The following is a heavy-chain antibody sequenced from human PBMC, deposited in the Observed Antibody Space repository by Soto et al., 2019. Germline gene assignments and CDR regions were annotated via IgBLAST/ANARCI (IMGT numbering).Heavy chain of an antibody. V-gene: IGHV1-69*13. CDR3: ARGGPGYCSGGSCYFWWFDP. Sequence: SVKVSCKASGGTFSSYAISWVRQAPGQGLEWMGGIIPIFGTANYAQKFQGRVTITADESTSTAYMGLSSLRSDDTAVYYCARGGPGYCSGGSCYFWWFDPWGQGTLVTVSS. CDR2: IIPIFGTA. J-gene: IGHJ5*02. D-gene: IGHD2-15*01. CDR1: GGTFSSYA.